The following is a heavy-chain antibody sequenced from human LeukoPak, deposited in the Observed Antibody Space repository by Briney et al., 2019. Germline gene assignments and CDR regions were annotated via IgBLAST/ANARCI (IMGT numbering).Heavy chain of an antibody. J-gene: IGHJ4*02. V-gene: IGHV3-74*01. Sequence: GESLRLSCAASGFTFSSYWMHWVRQAPGKGLVWVSRVNPQGSGTSYTDSVKGRFTISRDNAKDALHLRMDNLRVEDTAVYYCARARWSSTGWFLGYWGQGTLVTVSS. CDR2: VNPQGSGT. D-gene: IGHD6-19*01. CDR3: ARARWSSTGWFLGY. CDR1: GFTFSSYW.